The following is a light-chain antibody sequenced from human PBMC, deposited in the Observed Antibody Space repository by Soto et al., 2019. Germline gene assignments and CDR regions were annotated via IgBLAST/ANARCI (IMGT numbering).Light chain of an antibody. J-gene: IGLJ3*02. Sequence: SYELTQPPSVSVAPGETASVTCGGNNIRSKSVHWYQQKPGQAPVLVIYYDRERPSGIPERFSGSNSGNTATLTISRVEAGDEADYFCQVRDTSSDHVVFGGGTKLTVL. CDR1: NIRSKS. CDR3: QVRDTSSDHVV. CDR2: YDR. V-gene: IGLV3-21*04.